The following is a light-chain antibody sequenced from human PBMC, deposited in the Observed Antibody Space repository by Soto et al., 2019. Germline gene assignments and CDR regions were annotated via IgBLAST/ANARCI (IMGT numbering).Light chain of an antibody. V-gene: IGKV1-5*03. Sequence: DIQMTQSPSTLSGSVADRVTITGPASQTISSWLAWYQQKPGKAPKLLIYKASTLKSGVPSRFSGSGSGTEFTLTISSLQPDDFATYYCQQYNSYSVAFGEGTKVDIK. CDR2: KAS. CDR1: QTISSW. CDR3: QQYNSYSVA. J-gene: IGKJ1*01.